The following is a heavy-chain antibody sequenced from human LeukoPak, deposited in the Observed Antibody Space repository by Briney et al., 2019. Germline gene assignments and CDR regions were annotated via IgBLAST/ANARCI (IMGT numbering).Heavy chain of an antibody. D-gene: IGHD6-13*01. CDR3: ARHGQLGKDIDY. Sequence: GGSLRLSCAASGFSFSDYAIYWVRQTPGKGLEWVAFIRYDGSNKIYADSVKGRFTISRDNAKNSLYLQMNSLRFEDTAVYYCARHGQLGKDIDYWGQGTLVTVSS. CDR2: IRYDGSNK. V-gene: IGHV3-30*02. CDR1: GFSFSDYA. J-gene: IGHJ4*02.